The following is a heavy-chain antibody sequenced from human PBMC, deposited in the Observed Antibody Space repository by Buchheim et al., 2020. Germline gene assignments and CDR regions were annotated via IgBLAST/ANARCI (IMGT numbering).Heavy chain of an antibody. D-gene: IGHD3-10*01. CDR1: GYTVTSYD. CDR3: AREVSMIRGLFNY. CDR2: MNPNSGNT. J-gene: IGHJ4*02. Sequence: QVQLVQSGAEVKTPGASVKVSCKASGYTVTSYDINWVRQATGRGLEWMGWMNPNSGNTDYAQKFQGRVTMTRDTSISTVYMELSSLRSEDTAVYYCAREVSMIRGLFNYWGQGTL. V-gene: IGHV1-8*01.